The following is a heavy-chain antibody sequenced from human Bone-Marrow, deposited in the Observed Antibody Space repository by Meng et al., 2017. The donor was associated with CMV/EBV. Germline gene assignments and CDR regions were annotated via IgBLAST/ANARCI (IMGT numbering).Heavy chain of an antibody. V-gene: IGHV1-69*10. CDR1: GGTSNTYT. D-gene: IGHD3-10*01. J-gene: IGHJ3*01. CDR3: AGRGPYGRALDV. Sequence: SVKVSCKASGGTSNTYTFNWVRQAPGRGLEWLGGIIPYLDEPNYAQTFQGRVTITSDRSTAAYMELSSLRSEDTAVYFCAGRGPYGRALDVWARGTLVTVSS. CDR2: IIPYLDEP.